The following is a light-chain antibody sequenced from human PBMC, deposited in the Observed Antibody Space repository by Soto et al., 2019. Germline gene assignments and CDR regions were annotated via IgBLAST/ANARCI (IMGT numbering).Light chain of an antibody. CDR3: QQYETYAGT. J-gene: IGKJ3*01. V-gene: IGKV1-5*03. Sequence: DIQMTQSPSSLSASVGDRVTITCRASQIINTWLAWYQQKPGKAPKLVIYRASNLVNGVPSRFSGSRSGTEFTLTISSLQPDVFSIYYCQQYETYAGTFGPGTKVDL. CDR2: RAS. CDR1: QIINTW.